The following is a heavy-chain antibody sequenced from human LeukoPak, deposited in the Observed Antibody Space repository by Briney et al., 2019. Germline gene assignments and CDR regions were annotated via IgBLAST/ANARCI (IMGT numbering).Heavy chain of an antibody. J-gene: IGHJ4*02. V-gene: IGHV1-2*02. CDR1: GYTFTGYY. CDR3: ARVSATDVDTAMVHFDY. Sequence: ASVKVSCKASGYTFTGYYMHWVRQAPGQGLEWMGWINPNSGGTNYAQKFQGRVTMTRDTSISTAYMELSRLRSDDTAVHYCARVSATDVDTAMVHFDYWAREPWSPSPQ. CDR2: INPNSGGT. D-gene: IGHD5-18*01.